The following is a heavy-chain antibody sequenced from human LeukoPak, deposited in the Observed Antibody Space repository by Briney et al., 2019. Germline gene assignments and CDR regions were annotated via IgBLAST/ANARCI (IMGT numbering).Heavy chain of an antibody. CDR1: GGTFSSYA. Sequence: SVKVSCKASGGTFSSYAISWVRQAPGQGLEWMGGIIPIFGTANYAQKFQGRVTVTADKSTSTAYMELSSLRSEDTAVYYCAVYYYGSGTPPFDPWGQGTPVTVSS. V-gene: IGHV1-69*06. CDR3: AVYYYGSGTPPFDP. J-gene: IGHJ5*02. D-gene: IGHD3-10*01. CDR2: IIPIFGTA.